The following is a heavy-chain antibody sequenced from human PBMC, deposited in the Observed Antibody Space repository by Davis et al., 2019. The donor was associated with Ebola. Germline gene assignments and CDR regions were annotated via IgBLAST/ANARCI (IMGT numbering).Heavy chain of an antibody. Sequence: ASVTVSCQASGYTFTNYGITWVRQAPGQGLEWLGWINPHNGNTNYAQNVQGRVIMTSDTATTTAYMEVGSLRSDDTAVYYCARAQFPTTSDHWGQGTLVTVSS. CDR2: INPHNGNT. CDR1: GYTFTNYG. J-gene: IGHJ4*02. D-gene: IGHD1-1*01. V-gene: IGHV1-18*04. CDR3: ARAQFPTTSDH.